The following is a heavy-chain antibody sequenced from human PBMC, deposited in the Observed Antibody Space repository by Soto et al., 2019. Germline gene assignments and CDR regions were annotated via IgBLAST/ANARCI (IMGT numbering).Heavy chain of an antibody. CDR2: VFSSVSA. Sequence: PEPLSLTCLVSGFSVRSYTWSWVRQPANKGLEWIGRVFSSVSATYNPSLKSRVSISMDTPENRISLKLDSVTAADAGVYFCARDGMTTGDTWGPGTLVT. D-gene: IGHD2-21*02. V-gene: IGHV4-4*07. CDR3: ARDGMTTGDT. J-gene: IGHJ4*02. CDR1: GFSVRSYT.